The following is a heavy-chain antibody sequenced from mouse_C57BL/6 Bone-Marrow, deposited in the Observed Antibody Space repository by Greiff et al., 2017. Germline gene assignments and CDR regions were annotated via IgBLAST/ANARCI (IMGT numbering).Heavy chain of an antibody. CDR3: AGHDSSGYHWYFDV. J-gene: IGHJ1*03. CDR1: GFTFSSYA. V-gene: IGHV5-6*01. Sequence: EVQLVESGGDLVKPGGSLKLSCAASGFTFSSYAMSWVRQTPDKRLEWVATISSGGSYTYYPDNVKGRFTISRDNAKNTLYLQMSSLKSEDTAMCYSAGHDSSGYHWYFDVWGTGTTVTVTA. CDR2: ISSGGSYT. D-gene: IGHD3-2*02.